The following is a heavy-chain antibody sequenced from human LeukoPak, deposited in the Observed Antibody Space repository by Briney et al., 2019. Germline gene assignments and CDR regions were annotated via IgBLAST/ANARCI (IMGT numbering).Heavy chain of an antibody. J-gene: IGHJ4*02. CDR2: IIPIFGTA. D-gene: IGHD3-10*02. V-gene: IGHV1-69*13. CDR3: ARGNVRGSGGSHHFDY. CDR1: GGTFSSYA. Sequence: SVNVSCKASGGTFSSYAISWVRQAPGKGLECMGGIIPIFGTANNTKKFQGRGTITADESKSPAYLERSSLESEDTAGHYFARGNVRGSGGSHHFDYWGQGTLVTVSS.